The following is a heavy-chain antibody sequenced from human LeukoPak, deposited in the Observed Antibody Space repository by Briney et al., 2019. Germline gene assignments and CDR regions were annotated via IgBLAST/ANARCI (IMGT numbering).Heavy chain of an antibody. D-gene: IGHD3-16*01. J-gene: IGHJ5*02. CDR2: IYSGGRT. V-gene: IGHV3-53*01. CDR3: ARHDWFDP. CDR1: GGSISPYF. Sequence: ETLSLACTVSGGSISPYFWSWVRQAPGKGLEWVSVIYSGGRTYYADSVKGRFTISRDNSKNTLYLQMNGLRAEDTAVYYCARHDWFDPWGQGTLVTVSS.